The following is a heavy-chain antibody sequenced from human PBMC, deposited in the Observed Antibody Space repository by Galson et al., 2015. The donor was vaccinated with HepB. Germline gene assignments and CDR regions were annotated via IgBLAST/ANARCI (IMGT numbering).Heavy chain of an antibody. J-gene: IGHJ6*03. V-gene: IGHV4-34*01. Sequence: ETLSLTCAVYGGSFSGYYWSWIRQPPGKGLEWIGEINHSGSTNYNPSLKSRVTISVDTSKNQFSLKLSSVTAADTAVYYCARGPRVERWYYYYYYMDVWGKGTTVTVSS. CDR1: GGSFSGYY. CDR2: INHSGST. CDR3: ARGPRVERWYYYYYYMDV. D-gene: IGHD1-1*01.